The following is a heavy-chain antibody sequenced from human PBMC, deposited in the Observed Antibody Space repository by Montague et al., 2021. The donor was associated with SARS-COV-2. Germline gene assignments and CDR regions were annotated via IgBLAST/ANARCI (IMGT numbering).Heavy chain of an antibody. CDR1: GFSLSTTGVA. D-gene: IGHD4-23*01. CDR2: IFWDDDK. Sequence: PALVKPTQTLTLTCTFSGFSLSTTGVAVGWIRQPPGKALEWLALIFWDDDKRYSPSLKNRVTITKDTSKNQVVLRMTNMDPLDTATYYCAHKVKWELYYFDYWGQGALVTVSS. CDR3: AHKVKWELYYFDY. J-gene: IGHJ4*02. V-gene: IGHV2-5*02.